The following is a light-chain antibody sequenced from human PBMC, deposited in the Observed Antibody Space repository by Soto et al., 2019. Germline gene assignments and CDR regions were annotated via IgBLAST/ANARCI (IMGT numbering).Light chain of an antibody. CDR1: QSVSSNF. CDR2: GAS. Sequence: EMVLTQSPVPLSLSPGERATLSCRASQSVSSNFLAWYQQKPGQAPRLLIYGASSRATGIPDRFSGSGSGTDFTLTISRLEPEDFAVYYCQQYGSSQITFGQGTRLEI. CDR3: QQYGSSQIT. V-gene: IGKV3-20*01. J-gene: IGKJ5*01.